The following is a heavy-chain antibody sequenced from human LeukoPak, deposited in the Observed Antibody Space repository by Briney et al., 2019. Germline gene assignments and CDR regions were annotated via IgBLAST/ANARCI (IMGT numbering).Heavy chain of an antibody. CDR3: ARDGNGLFDY. D-gene: IGHD1-1*01. CDR2: ISSSSSYI. J-gene: IGHJ4*02. V-gene: IGHV3-21*01. CDR1: GFTFSSYS. Sequence: PGGSLRLSCAASGFTFSSYSMNWVRQAPGKGLEWVSSISSSSSYIYYADSVKGRSTISRDNAKNSLYLQMNSLRAEDTAVYYCARDGNGLFDYWGQGTLVTVSS.